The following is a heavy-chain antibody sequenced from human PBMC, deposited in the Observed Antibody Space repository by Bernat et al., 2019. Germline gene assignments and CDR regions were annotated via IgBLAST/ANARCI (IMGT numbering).Heavy chain of an antibody. Sequence: VQLVESGGGLVQPGGSLRLSCAASGFTFSSYEMNWVRQAPGKGLEWISYISRSGDTVYYADSVKGRFTISRDNAKNSLYLQMNSMRAEDTAVYYCAREMDCSGGLCSDYWGQGTLVTVSS. J-gene: IGHJ4*02. CDR3: AREMDCSGGLCSDY. D-gene: IGHD2-15*01. V-gene: IGHV3-48*03. CDR1: GFTFSSYE. CDR2: ISRSGDTV.